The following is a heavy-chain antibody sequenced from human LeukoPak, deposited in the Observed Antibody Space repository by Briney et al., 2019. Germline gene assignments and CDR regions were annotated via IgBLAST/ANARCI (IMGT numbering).Heavy chain of an antibody. CDR1: GFTFSSYS. Sequence: GGSLRLSCAASGFTFSSYSMNWVRQAPGKGLEWVSSISSSSTYIYYADSVKGRFTISRDNAKNSLYLQMNSLRAEDTAVYYCARVPYYYDSSGPNWGQGTLVTVSS. D-gene: IGHD3-22*01. CDR3: ARVPYYYDSSGPN. V-gene: IGHV3-21*01. J-gene: IGHJ4*02. CDR2: ISSSSTYI.